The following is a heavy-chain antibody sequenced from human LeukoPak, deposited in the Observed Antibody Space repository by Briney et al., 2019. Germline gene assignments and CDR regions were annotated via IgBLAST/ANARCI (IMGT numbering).Heavy chain of an antibody. CDR2: IYTSGST. V-gene: IGHV4-61*10. J-gene: IGHJ3*02. Sequence: PSETLSLTCTVSGGSLSSGSYYWSWIRQPAGKGLEWIGHIYTSGSTNYNPSLKSRVTISVDTSKNQFSLKLSSVTAADTAVYYCARGRSGAFDIWGQGTMVTVSS. CDR1: GGSLSSGSYY. CDR3: ARGRSGAFDI. D-gene: IGHD3-10*01.